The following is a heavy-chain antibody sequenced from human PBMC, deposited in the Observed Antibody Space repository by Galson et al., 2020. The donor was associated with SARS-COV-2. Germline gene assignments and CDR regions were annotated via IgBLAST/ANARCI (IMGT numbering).Heavy chain of an antibody. CDR2: IYSEGSST. CDR1: GFTFSSYW. D-gene: IGHD3-16*01. Sequence: GGSLRLSCAASGFTFSSYWMHWVRQAPGKGLVWVSRIYSEGSSTSYADSVTGRFTISGDDAKNTLYLHMRSLRAEDTAVYYCARGDMRNDYFDYWGQGTLVTVSS. V-gene: IGHV3-74*01. CDR3: ARGDMRNDYFDY. J-gene: IGHJ4*02.